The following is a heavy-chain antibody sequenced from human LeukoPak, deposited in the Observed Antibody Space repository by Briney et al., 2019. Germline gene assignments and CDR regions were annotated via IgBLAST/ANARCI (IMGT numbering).Heavy chain of an antibody. CDR3: AKDLQWLVHSYFDY. CDR1: GFTFSSYA. D-gene: IGHD6-19*01. V-gene: IGHV3-23*01. Sequence: GGSLRLSCAASGFTFSSYAMSWVRQAPGKGLEWVSAISGSGGSTYYADSVKGRFTISRDNSKNTLYLQTNSLRAEDTAVYYCAKDLQWLVHSYFDYWGQGTLVTVSS. CDR2: ISGSGGST. J-gene: IGHJ4*02.